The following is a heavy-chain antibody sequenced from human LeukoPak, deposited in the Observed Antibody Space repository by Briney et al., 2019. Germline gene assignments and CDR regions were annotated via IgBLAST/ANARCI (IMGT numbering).Heavy chain of an antibody. CDR2: INTNTGNP. CDR3: ARLATVTTGPYYYYNMDV. CDR1: GYTFTSYA. Sequence: ASVKVSCKASGYTFTSYAMNWVRQAPGQGLEWMGWINTNTGNPTYAQGFIGRFVFSLDTPVSTAYLQISSLKAEDTAVYYCARLATVTTGPYYYYNMDVWGQGTTVTVSS. J-gene: IGHJ6*02. V-gene: IGHV7-4-1*02. D-gene: IGHD4-17*01.